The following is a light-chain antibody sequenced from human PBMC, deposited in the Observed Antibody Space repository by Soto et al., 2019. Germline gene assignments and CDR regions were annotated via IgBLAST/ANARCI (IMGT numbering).Light chain of an antibody. Sequence: QPVLTQPPSVSGAPGQRVTISCTGSSSNIGARYDVHWYQQLPGTAPKLLIYGNSNRPSGVPDRFSGSKSGTSASLAITGLQAEDEADYYCQSYDSSLSGWVFGGGTKLTVL. CDR3: QSYDSSLSGWV. V-gene: IGLV1-40*01. J-gene: IGLJ3*02. CDR2: GNS. CDR1: SSNIGARYD.